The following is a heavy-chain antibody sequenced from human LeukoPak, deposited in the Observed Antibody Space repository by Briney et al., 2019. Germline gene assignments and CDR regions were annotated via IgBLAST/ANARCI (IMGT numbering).Heavy chain of an antibody. CDR2: ISYDGGSK. Sequence: PGGSLRLSCAASGFTFSSYAMHWVRQAPGKGLEWVAVISYDGGSKHYADSVKGRVTISRDSSKNTLYLQMNSLRAEDTAVYYCARDSVSGSFYGYFDYWGQGTLVTVSS. CDR1: GFTFSSYA. D-gene: IGHD1-26*01. CDR3: ARDSVSGSFYGYFDY. J-gene: IGHJ4*02. V-gene: IGHV3-30*04.